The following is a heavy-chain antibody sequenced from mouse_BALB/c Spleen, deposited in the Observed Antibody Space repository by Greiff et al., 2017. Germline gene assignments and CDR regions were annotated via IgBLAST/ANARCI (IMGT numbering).Heavy chain of an antibody. CDR2: IYPYNGGT. J-gene: IGHJ3*01. D-gene: IGHD4-1*01. V-gene: IGHV1S29*02. CDR1: GYTFTDYN. Sequence: VQLKQSGPELVKPGASVKISCKASGYTFTDYNMHWVKQSHGKSLEWIGYIYPYNGGTGYNQKFKSKATLTVDNSSSTAYMELRSLTSEDSAVYYCARSEGTGSPLAYWGQGTLVTVSA. CDR3: ARSEGTGSPLAY.